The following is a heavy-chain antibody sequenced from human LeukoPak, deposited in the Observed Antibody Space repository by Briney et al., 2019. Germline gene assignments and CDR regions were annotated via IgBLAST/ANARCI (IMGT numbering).Heavy chain of an antibody. J-gene: IGHJ4*02. Sequence: SETLSLTCTVSGGSIRSYDWSWIRQPPGKGLEGIGDIYYSGSTNYNPPVTSRVTISVDTSKKQFSLKLSSVTAADMAIYHCARVRPYYYDTSSSYYFDYWGQGTLVTVSS. V-gene: IGHV4-59*01. D-gene: IGHD3-22*01. CDR1: GGSIRSYD. CDR2: IYYSGST. CDR3: ARVRPYYYDTSSSYYFDY.